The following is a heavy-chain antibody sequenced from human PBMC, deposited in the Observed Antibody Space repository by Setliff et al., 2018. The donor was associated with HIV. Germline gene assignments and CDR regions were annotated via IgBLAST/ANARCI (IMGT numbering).Heavy chain of an antibody. CDR2: IATLGGQT. J-gene: IGHJ4*02. V-gene: IGHV1-18*01. CDR1: GYTFTSYG. Sequence: ASVKVSCKASGYTFTSYGISWVRQAPGQGLEWMGWIATLGGQTNYAQKFQGRVTLTRDTSTTTAYMELVGLKSDDTAVYYCARGYTMWLVNYYFDYWGQGTRGTVS. CDR3: ARGYTMWLVNYYFDY. D-gene: IGHD6-19*01.